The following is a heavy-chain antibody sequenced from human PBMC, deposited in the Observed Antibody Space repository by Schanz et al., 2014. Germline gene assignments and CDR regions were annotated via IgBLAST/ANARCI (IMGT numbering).Heavy chain of an antibody. CDR3: AKDSTHIDIVLVPTAIDY. V-gene: IGHV3-30*18. CDR2: MSYDGSIK. CDR1: GFTFSSYG. J-gene: IGHJ4*02. Sequence: QVQLVESGGGVVQPGRSLRLSCAASGFTFSSYGMHWVSQAPGKGLEWVAAMSYDGSIKYYGDSVKGRFTISRDNSKNTLYLHMNTLRSEDTAVYYCAKDSTHIDIVLVPTAIDYWGQGTLVTVSS. D-gene: IGHD2-2*01.